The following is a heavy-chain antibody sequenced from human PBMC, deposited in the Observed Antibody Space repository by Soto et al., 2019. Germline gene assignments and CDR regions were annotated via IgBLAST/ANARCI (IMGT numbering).Heavy chain of an antibody. CDR3: ARHSLALRKNNWFDP. D-gene: IGHD3-3*02. J-gene: IGHJ5*02. CDR1: GDSIISSDFY. Sequence: SETLSLTCTVSGDSIISSDFYWGWVRQPPGKGLEWIGSIFYLGSSYYNPSLKSRVTMSADTSKNQFSLRLRSVTAADTALYFCARHSLALRKNNWFDPWGQGIMVT. V-gene: IGHV4-39*01. CDR2: IFYLGSS.